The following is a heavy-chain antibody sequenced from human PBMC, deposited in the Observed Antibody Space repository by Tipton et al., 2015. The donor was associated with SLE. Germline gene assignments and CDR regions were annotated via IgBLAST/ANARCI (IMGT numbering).Heavy chain of an antibody. CDR1: GYTFTDYN. Sequence: QSGAEVKKPGASVKVSCKTSGYTFTDYNINWVRQATGQGLEWMGWMNPTHSNTGYEQKFQGRVTMTMDTSISTAYMELSGLTSEGTAVYYGARAKWEPDYWGQGTRVTVSS. CDR3: ARAKWEPDY. V-gene: IGHV1-8*01. D-gene: IGHD1-26*01. J-gene: IGHJ4*02. CDR2: MNPTHSNT.